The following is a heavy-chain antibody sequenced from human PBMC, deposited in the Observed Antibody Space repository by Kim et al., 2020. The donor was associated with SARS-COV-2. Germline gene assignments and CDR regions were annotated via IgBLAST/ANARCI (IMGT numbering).Heavy chain of an antibody. Sequence: SETLSLTCTVSGGSISSYYWSWIRQPPGKGLEWIGYIYYSGSTNYNPSLKSRVTISVDTSKNQFSLKLSSVTAADTAVYYCARLSDVLRYLYYFDYWGQGTLVTVSS. CDR3: ARLSDVLRYLYYFDY. CDR1: GGSISSYY. D-gene: IGHD3-9*01. CDR2: IYYSGST. V-gene: IGHV4-59*08. J-gene: IGHJ4*02.